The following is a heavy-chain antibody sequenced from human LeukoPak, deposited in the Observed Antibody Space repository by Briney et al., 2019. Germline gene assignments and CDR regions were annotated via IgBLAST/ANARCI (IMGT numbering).Heavy chain of an antibody. CDR2: ISSSSSYI. CDR1: GFTFSSYS. J-gene: IGHJ4*02. CDR3: ASGRVSSTGG. Sequence: SGGSLRLSCAASGFTFSSYSMNWVRQAPGKGLEWVSSISSSSSYISYADSVKGRFTISRDNAKNSLYLQMNSLRAEDTAVYYCASGRVSSTGGWGQGTLVTVSS. V-gene: IGHV3-21*01. D-gene: IGHD1-14*01.